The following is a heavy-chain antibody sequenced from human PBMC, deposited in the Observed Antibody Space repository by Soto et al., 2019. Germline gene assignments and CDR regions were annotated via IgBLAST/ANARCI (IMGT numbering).Heavy chain of an antibody. CDR1: GGSISSSSYY. D-gene: IGHD4-17*01. CDR3: ASPGDYGDYGSPYYFDY. J-gene: IGHJ4*02. Sequence: PSETLSLTCTVSGGSISSSSYYWGWIRQPPGKGLEWIGSIYYSGSTYYNPSLKSRVTISVDTSKNQFSLKLSSVTAADTAVYYCASPGDYGDYGSPYYFDYWGQGTLVTVSS. CDR2: IYYSGST. V-gene: IGHV4-39*01.